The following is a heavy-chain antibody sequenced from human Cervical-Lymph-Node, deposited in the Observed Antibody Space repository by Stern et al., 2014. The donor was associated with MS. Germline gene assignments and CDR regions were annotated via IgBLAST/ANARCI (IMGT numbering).Heavy chain of an antibody. Sequence: VQLLESGPGLVRPTQTLFLTCTVSGVSISSGGYYWSWIRHHPGKGLERLGYIYSTGGTYYNPSLKSRITISVDTSTNQFSLNLNSVTAADTAVYYCARGSFEYFDAFDIWGQGTMVTVSS. D-gene: IGHD2/OR15-2a*01. CDR1: GVSISSGGYY. CDR2: IYSTGGT. V-gene: IGHV4-31*03. CDR3: ARGSFEYFDAFDI. J-gene: IGHJ3*02.